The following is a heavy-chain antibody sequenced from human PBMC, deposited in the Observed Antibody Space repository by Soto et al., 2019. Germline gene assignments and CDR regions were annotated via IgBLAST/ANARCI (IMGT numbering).Heavy chain of an antibody. D-gene: IGHD2-15*01. J-gene: IGHJ6*03. CDR2: ISGSGGST. CDR3: ALREMGCSGGSCYSLLYYCYYMDV. V-gene: IGHV3-23*01. Sequence: EVQLLESGGGLVQPGGSLRLSCAASGFTFSSYAMSWVRQAPGKGLEWVSAISGSGGSTYYADSVKGRFTISRDNSKNTLYLQMNSLRAEDTAVYYCALREMGCSGGSCYSLLYYCYYMDVWGKGTTVTVSS. CDR1: GFTFSSYA.